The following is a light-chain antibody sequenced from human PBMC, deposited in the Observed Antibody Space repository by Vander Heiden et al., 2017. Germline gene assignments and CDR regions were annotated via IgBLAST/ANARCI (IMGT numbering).Light chain of an antibody. CDR1: SSDVGGYNY. CDR2: DVS. Sequence: SALTQPASVSGSPGQSITISCTGTSSDVGGYNYVSRDQHPPSTPPKLMFYDVSTRPAGGSNRFSGSKSGTTAAMPISGLQAEDDADYYCFSYTSSTTRVFGGGTKLTVL. V-gene: IGLV2-14*03. CDR3: FSYTSSTTRV. J-gene: IGLJ2*01.